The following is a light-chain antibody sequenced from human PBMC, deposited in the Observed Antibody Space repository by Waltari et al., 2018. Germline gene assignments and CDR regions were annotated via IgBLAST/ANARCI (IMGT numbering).Light chain of an antibody. V-gene: IGKV1-39*01. CDR3: QQSFSALLYT. CDR2: DAS. J-gene: IGKJ2*01. Sequence: IQLTQSPSSLSASVGDRVTITCRASQSISTFLNWYQQKPGKAPKLLICDASSLQSGVPSRFSGGGSGTDFTLTISSLQPDDFATYYCQQSFSALLYTFGQGTKLEIK. CDR1: QSISTF.